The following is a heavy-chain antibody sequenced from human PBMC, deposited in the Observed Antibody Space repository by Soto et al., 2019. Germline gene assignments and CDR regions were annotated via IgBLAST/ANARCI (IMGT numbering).Heavy chain of an antibody. CDR3: ASLQTSGWPGVH. CDR2: IYPNTETT. CDR1: GYSFSGYY. J-gene: IGHJ4*02. D-gene: IGHD6-25*01. Sequence: GASVKVSCKASGYSFSGYYIQWVRQAPGQRPEWLGWIYPNTETTDSSKKFQGRVTMTSDMSTRTVYMELRDLRSDDTAVYYCASLQTSGWPGVHWGQGTLVTVSS. V-gene: IGHV1-2*02.